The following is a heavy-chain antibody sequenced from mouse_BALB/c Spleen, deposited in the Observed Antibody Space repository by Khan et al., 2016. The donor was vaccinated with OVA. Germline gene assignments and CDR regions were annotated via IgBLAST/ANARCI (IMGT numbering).Heavy chain of an antibody. CDR2: IDPFSGDT. D-gene: IGHD1-1*02. CDR3: TRHGQVAWFTY. V-gene: IGHV1S135*01. CDR1: GYSFTSYY. J-gene: IGHJ3*01. Sequence: VQLKQSGPELMKPGASVKISCKASGYSFTSYYIHWVMQSHGTSLEWNGYIDPFSGDTTYNQTFKGKASLTVDKSSSTAYIHLSNLTSEDSAVYYCTRHGQVAWFTYWGQGTLVNVSA.